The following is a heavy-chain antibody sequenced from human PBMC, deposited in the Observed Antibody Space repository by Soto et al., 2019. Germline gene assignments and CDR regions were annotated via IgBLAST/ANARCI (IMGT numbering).Heavy chain of an antibody. CDR1: GGSISSYY. CDR3: ASVVVTAYDAFDI. Sequence: SETLSLTCTVSGGSISSYYWSWIRQPPGKGLEWIGYIYYSGSTNYNPSLKSRVTISVDTSKNQFSLKLSSVTAADTAVYYCASVVVTAYDAFDIWGQGTMVTGS. J-gene: IGHJ3*02. CDR2: IYYSGST. V-gene: IGHV4-59*01. D-gene: IGHD2-21*02.